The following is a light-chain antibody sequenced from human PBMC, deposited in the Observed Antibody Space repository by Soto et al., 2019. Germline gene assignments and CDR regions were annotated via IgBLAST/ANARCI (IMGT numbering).Light chain of an antibody. CDR3: QQTYGTRT. J-gene: IGKJ1*01. CDR1: QTISSW. CDR2: KAS. V-gene: IGKV1-5*03. Sequence: DIQMTQSPSTLSGSVGDRVTITCRASQTISSWLAWYQQKPGKAPKLLIYKASTLKSGVPSRFSGSGSGTEFTLTISSLQPEDFATYYCQQTYGTRTFGQGTKVDIK.